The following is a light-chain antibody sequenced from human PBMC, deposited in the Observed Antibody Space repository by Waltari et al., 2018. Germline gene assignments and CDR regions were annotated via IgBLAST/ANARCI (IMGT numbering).Light chain of an antibody. CDR3: QQFGGSPKYT. V-gene: IGKV3-20*01. CDR1: QTISNNY. CDR2: AVS. Sequence: EIVLTQSPGTLSFSPGERATLSCRASQTISNNYLAWYQAKPGQAPRLLIYAVSHRATGIPDRFSGGGSGTDFTLTISRLEPEDFAVYYCQQFGGSPKYTFGQGTKLEIK. J-gene: IGKJ2*01.